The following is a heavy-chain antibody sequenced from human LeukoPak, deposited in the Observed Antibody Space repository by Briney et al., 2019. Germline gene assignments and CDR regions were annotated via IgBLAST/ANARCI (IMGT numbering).Heavy chain of an antibody. CDR1: GYSLTGLS. D-gene: IGHD6-19*01. Sequence: ASVKVSCKVSGYSLTGLSMHWVRQAPGKGLEWMGGSDPEDDERIHAQKFQGRVTMTEDTSTDTAYMKLSSLGSDDTAVYYCAIESMAGHFDYWGQGTLVTVSS. V-gene: IGHV1-24*01. CDR3: AIESMAGHFDY. J-gene: IGHJ4*02. CDR2: SDPEDDER.